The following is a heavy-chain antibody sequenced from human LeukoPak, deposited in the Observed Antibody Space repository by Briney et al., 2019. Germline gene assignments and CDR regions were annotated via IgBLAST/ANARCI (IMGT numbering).Heavy chain of an antibody. V-gene: IGHV4-4*07. D-gene: IGHD6-19*01. J-gene: IGHJ5*02. Sequence: SETLSLTCTVPGDSISSYYWSWIRQPAGKGLEWIGRVYVTGSTNLNPALQSRVTMSVDTSKNQFSLKLTSVTAADTAVYYCARDRQWLVDHWGQGTLVTVSS. CDR2: VYVTGST. CDR3: ARDRQWLVDH. CDR1: GDSISSYY.